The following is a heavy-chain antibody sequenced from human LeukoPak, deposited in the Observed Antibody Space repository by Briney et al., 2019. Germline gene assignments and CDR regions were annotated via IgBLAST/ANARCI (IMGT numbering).Heavy chain of an antibody. CDR3: ARERVETPNWFDP. V-gene: IGHV4-30-2*01. D-gene: IGHD3-3*01. CDR2: IYHSGST. J-gene: IGHJ5*02. CDR1: GGSISSGGYS. Sequence: QSSETLSLTCAVSGGSISSGGYSWSWIRQPPGKGLEWIEYIYHSGSTYYNPSLKSRVTISVDTSKNQFSLKLSSVTAADTAVYYCARERVETPNWFDPWGQGTLVTVSS.